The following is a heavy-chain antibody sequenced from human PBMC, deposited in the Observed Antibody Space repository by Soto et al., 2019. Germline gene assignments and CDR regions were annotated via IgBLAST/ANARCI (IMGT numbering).Heavy chain of an antibody. D-gene: IGHD2-15*01. CDR3: ARSCSGGSCYLPWPCDY. V-gene: IGHV3-48*01. J-gene: IGHJ4*02. Sequence: GGSLRLSCAASGFTFSSYSMNWVRQAPGKGLEWVSYISSSSSTIYYADSVKGRFTISRDNAKNSLYLQMNSLRAEDTAVYYCARSCSGGSCYLPWPCDYWGQGTLDTVSS. CDR1: GFTFSSYS. CDR2: ISSSSSTI.